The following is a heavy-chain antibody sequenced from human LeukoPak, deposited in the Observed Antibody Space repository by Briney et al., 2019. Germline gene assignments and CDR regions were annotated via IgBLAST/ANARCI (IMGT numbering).Heavy chain of an antibody. D-gene: IGHD5-18*01. CDR2: INPNSGGT. Sequence: GASVKVSCKASGYTFTGYYMHWVRQAPGQGLEWMGRINPNSGGTNYAQKFQGRVTMTRDTSISTVYMELSRLRSDDTAVYYCARAKGIRGYSYGTNFDYWGQGTLVTVSS. CDR1: GYTFTGYY. CDR3: ARAKGIRGYSYGTNFDY. J-gene: IGHJ4*02. V-gene: IGHV1-2*06.